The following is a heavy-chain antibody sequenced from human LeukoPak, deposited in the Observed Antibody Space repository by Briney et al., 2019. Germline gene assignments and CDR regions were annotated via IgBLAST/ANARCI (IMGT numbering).Heavy chain of an antibody. J-gene: IGHJ3*02. D-gene: IGHD5-18*01. CDR1: GFTLSISR. V-gene: IGHV3-7*03. CDR2: IKECGIQR. CDR3: SRDRGYKAFDI. Sequence: GGSLRLSCAASGFTLSISRMTWVRQAPREGLELVADIKECGIQRFHVDSVKGRFTISRDNAKNSLFLQMNSLKVEGTAAYSCSRDRGYKAFDIWGEGKTGSVSS.